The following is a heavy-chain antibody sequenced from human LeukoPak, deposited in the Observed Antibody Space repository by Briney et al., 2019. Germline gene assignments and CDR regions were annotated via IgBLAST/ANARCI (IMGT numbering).Heavy chain of an antibody. Sequence: ASVNVSCKASGYTFTSYAMHWVRQAPGQRLEWMGWINAGNGNTKYSQKFQGRVTITRDTSASTAYMELSSLRSEDTAVYYCARDFSYYGMDVWGQGTTVTVSS. CDR1: GYTFTSYA. D-gene: IGHD2/OR15-2a*01. CDR2: INAGNGNT. J-gene: IGHJ6*02. V-gene: IGHV1-3*01. CDR3: ARDFSYYGMDV.